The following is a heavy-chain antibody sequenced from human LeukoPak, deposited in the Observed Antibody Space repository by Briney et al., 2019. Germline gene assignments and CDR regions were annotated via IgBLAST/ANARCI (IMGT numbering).Heavy chain of an antibody. CDR1: GFTFRTYW. D-gene: IGHD1-26*01. Sequence: PGGSLRLSCAVSGFTFRTYWMHWVRQVPGEGLVWVSRINEDGSITNYADSVKGRFSISRDNAENTLYLQMNSLRAEVTAVYYCGRDLGGRSGYWGQGTLVTVSS. CDR3: GRDLGGRSGY. J-gene: IGHJ4*02. V-gene: IGHV3-74*01. CDR2: INEDGSIT.